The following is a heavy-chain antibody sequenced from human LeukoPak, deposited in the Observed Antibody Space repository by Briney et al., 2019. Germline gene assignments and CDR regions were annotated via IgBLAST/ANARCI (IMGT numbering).Heavy chain of an antibody. CDR3: ARASTDYDSLTGYSGDYYYYYYMDV. CDR1: GGSISSYY. J-gene: IGHJ6*03. Sequence: SETLSLTCTVSGGSISSYYWSWIRQPAGKGLEWIGRIYTSGSTNYNPSLKSRVTMSVDTSKNQFSLKLSSVTAADTAVYYCARASTDYDSLTGYSGDYYYYYYMDVWGKGTTVTVSS. V-gene: IGHV4-4*07. CDR2: IYTSGST. D-gene: IGHD3-9*01.